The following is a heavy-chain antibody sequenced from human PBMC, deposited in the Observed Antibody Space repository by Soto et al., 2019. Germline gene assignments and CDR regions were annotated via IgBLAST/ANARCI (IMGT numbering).Heavy chain of an antibody. CDR1: GYTFSDFD. J-gene: IGHJ6*02. CDR3: ARGNPFNYAGFDV. V-gene: IGHV1-8*01. D-gene: IGHD3-16*01. Sequence: QAHLEQSGAEVKRPGASVKVSCKASGYTFSDFDINWLRQASGQGPEWMGWMNATSGDTFCAQRFQGKFNMTWDTSLSTAYVEVGSMTSDDTAMYYCARGNPFNYAGFDVWGQGTTVAVSS. CDR2: MNATSGDT.